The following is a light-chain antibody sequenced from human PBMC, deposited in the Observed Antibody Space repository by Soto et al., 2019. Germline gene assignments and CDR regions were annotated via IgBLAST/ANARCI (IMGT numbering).Light chain of an antibody. CDR1: SSNIGSNT. CDR3: ATWDDSLNGRV. V-gene: IGLV1-44*01. Sequence: QAVVTQPPSASGTPGQRVTISCSGSSSNIGSNTVNWYQQLSGTAPKLLLYSNNQRPSGVPDRFSGSKSGTSASLAISGLQSEDEADYYCATWDDSLNGRVFGGGTKLTVL. J-gene: IGLJ3*02. CDR2: SNN.